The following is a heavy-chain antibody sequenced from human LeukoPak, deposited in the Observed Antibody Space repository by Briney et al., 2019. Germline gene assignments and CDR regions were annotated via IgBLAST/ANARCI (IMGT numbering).Heavy chain of an antibody. V-gene: IGHV4-59*01. Sequence: SETLSLTCTVXXGSISSYYWSWXRQSPGXXXXXXGYIYYSGSTNYTPSLMGRVTISVDTSKNQFSLKLSSVTAADTAVYYCARVVGHDSSGYYAGDFDYWGQGTLVIVSS. CDR2: IYYSGST. D-gene: IGHD3-22*01. CDR1: XGSISSYY. CDR3: ARVVGHDSSGYYAGDFDY. J-gene: IGHJ4*02.